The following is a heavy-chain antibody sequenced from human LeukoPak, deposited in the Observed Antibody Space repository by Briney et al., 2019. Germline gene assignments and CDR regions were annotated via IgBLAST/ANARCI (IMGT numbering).Heavy chain of an antibody. V-gene: IGHV4-39*01. CDR2: IYYSGST. CDR1: GGSISSSSAY. D-gene: IGHD4-23*01. CDR3: ARLRWFVV. J-gene: IGHJ4*02. Sequence: PSETLSLTCTVSGGSISSSSAYWGWIRQPPGKGLEWIGSIYYSGSTYYNPSLKSRVTISVDTSKNQFSLKLSSVTAADTAVYYCARLRWFVVWGQGTLVTVSS.